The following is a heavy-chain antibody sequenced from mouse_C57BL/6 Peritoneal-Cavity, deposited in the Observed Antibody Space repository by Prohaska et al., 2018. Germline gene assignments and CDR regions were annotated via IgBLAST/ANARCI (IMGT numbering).Heavy chain of an antibody. Sequence: EVKLLQSGGGLVQPGGSLKLSCAASGIDFGRYWMTWVRRAPGKGLEWIGEINPDSRTINYAPSLKDKFIISRDNDKNTLYLQMSKVRSEDTALYYCARLLGDYWGQGTSVTVSS. CDR1: GIDFGRYW. V-gene: IGHV4-1*01. J-gene: IGHJ4*01. CDR3: ARLLGDY. CDR2: INPDSRTI.